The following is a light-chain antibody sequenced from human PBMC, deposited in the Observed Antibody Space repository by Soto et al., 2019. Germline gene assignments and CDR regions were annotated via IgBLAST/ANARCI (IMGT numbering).Light chain of an antibody. V-gene: IGLV2-14*01. CDR1: SSDVGGYNS. J-gene: IGLJ2*01. CDR3: SSYTSSTIL. Sequence: QSALTQPASVSGSPGQSITISCTGTSSDVGGYNSVSWYQQHPGKAPKLMIYDVSNRYSGVSNRFSGSKSGNTASLTISGLQAEDEADYYCSSYTSSTILFGGGTKLTVL. CDR2: DVS.